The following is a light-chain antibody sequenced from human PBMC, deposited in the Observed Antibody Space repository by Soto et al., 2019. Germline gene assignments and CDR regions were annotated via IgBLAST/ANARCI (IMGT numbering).Light chain of an antibody. Sequence: DIQMTQSPSSLSASVGDRVTITCRASLCIRSYLNWYQQKRGKAPKLLIYAASSLQSGVPSRFSGSGSGTDFTLTISSLQPEDIATYFCQQSYSTPPGDLNTFGQGTKVEIK. J-gene: IGKJ2*01. CDR1: LCIRSY. V-gene: IGKV1-39*01. CDR3: QQSYSTPPGDLNT. CDR2: AAS.